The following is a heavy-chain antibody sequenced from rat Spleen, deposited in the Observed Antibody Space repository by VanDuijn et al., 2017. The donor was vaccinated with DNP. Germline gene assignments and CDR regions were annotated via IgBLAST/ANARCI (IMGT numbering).Heavy chain of an antibody. CDR1: GFSFSNYG. J-gene: IGHJ2*01. V-gene: IGHV5-27*01. Sequence: EVQLVESGGGLVQPGRSLKLSCAASGFSFSNYGMAWVRQAPTKGLEWVAFISTSSSTTYYRDSVKGRFTISRDNAKSSLYLQMDSLRSEDTATYYCTTDGDDWGQGVMVAVSS. CDR2: ISTSSSTT. CDR3: TTDGDD.